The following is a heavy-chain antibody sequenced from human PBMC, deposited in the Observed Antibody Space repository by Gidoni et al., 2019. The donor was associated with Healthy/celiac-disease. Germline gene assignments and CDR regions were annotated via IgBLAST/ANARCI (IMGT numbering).Heavy chain of an antibody. D-gene: IGHD1-20*01. CDR2: IYYSGST. V-gene: IGHV4-39*02. J-gene: IGHJ4*02. CDR3: ARDNREGTALYNWNVGGIFDY. Sequence: WIGSIYYSGSTYYNPSLKSRVTISVDTSKNQFSLKLSSVTAADTAVYYCARDNREGTALYNWNVGGIFDYWGQGTLVTVSS.